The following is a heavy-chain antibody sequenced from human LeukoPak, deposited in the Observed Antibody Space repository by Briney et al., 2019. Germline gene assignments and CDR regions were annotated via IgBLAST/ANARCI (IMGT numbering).Heavy chain of an antibody. CDR2: ISNRGST. D-gene: IGHD1-26*01. CDR3: AKGVSGTYSAFDV. CDR1: GASVSSRF. J-gene: IGHJ3*01. V-gene: IGHV4-59*02. Sequence: SETLSLTCGVSGASVSSRFWSWIRQTPGMGLEWIGYISNRGSTGYNPSLKSRVTISVDAPKNEVSLNVRSVSAADTAVYYCAKGVSGTYSAFDVWGQGRTV.